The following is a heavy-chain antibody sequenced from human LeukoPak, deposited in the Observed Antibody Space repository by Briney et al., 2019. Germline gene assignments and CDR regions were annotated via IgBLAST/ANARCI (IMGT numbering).Heavy chain of an antibody. Sequence: GGSLRLSCSASGFNLSTYWMIWVRQVTGKGREWVANIKEDGSKIYYVDAVKGRFTISRDNAKNSLYLQMNSLRVEDTAVYYCARVHGAYPFDYWGQGTLVTVSS. CDR2: IKEDGSKI. CDR1: GFNLSTYW. CDR3: ARVHGAYPFDY. D-gene: IGHD4/OR15-4a*01. J-gene: IGHJ4*02. V-gene: IGHV3-7*01.